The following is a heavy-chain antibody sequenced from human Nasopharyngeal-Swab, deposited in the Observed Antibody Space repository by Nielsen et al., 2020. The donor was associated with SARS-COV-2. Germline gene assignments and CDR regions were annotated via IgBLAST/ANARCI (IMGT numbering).Heavy chain of an antibody. CDR3: ARAPYDFWSGHFHFDY. CDR1: GGSFSGYY. Sequence: GSLRLSCAVYGGSFSGYYWGWIRQPPGKGLEWIGEINHSGSTNYNPSLKSRVTISVDTSKNQFSLKLSSVTAADTAVYYCARAPYDFWSGHFHFDYWGQGTLVTVSS. J-gene: IGHJ4*02. D-gene: IGHD3-3*01. V-gene: IGHV4-34*01. CDR2: INHSGST.